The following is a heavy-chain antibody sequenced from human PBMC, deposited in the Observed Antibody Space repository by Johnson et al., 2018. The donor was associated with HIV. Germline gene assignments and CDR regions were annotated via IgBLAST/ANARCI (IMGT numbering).Heavy chain of an antibody. Sequence: VQLVESGGGLVQPGGSLRLSCAASTFIVSSNYMRWVRQAPGKGLEWVAIFYHGGCTYHADSVKGRFTISRDNSNNTVYLRMNSLRAEDTAVYYCARVSLAYSYGYDALDIWGQGTMVTVSS. CDR3: ARVSLAYSYGYDALDI. CDR2: FYHGGCT. D-gene: IGHD5-18*01. J-gene: IGHJ3*02. V-gene: IGHV3-66*01. CDR1: TFIVSSNY.